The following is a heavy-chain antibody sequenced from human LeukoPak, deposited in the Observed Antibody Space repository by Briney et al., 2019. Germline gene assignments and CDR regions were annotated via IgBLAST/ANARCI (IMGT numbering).Heavy chain of an antibody. Sequence: PGGSLRLSCAASGFTFSSYAMHWVRQAPGKGLEYVSAISSNGGSTYYANSVKGRFTISRDNSKNTLYLQMGSLRAEDMAVYYCARRVNNYESSGYYLNWFDPWGQGTLVTVSS. CDR3: ARRVNNYESSGYYLNWFDP. CDR2: ISSNGGST. J-gene: IGHJ5*02. D-gene: IGHD3-22*01. V-gene: IGHV3-64*01. CDR1: GFTFSSYA.